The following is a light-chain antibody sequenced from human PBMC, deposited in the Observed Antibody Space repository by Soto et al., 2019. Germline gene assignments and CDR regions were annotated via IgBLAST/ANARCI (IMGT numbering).Light chain of an antibody. CDR2: DVT. V-gene: IGLV2-11*01. J-gene: IGLJ1*01. Sequence: QSVLTQPRSVSGSPGQSVTISCTGTSSDVGAYKYVSWYQHYPGEAPKVMIYDVTQRPSGVPDRFSGTKSGNTASLTISGLQAADEADYYCSLYTSENTYVFGTGTKVTV. CDR3: SLYTSENTYV. CDR1: SSDVGAYKY.